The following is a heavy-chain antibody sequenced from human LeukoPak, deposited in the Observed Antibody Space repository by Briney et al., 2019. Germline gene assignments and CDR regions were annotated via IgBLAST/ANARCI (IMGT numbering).Heavy chain of an antibody. J-gene: IGHJ5*02. CDR1: GDSMSDYF. V-gene: IGHV4-38-2*02. D-gene: IGHD5-18*01. CDR2: IYHSGST. CDR3: AGIRGYSYGFWFDP. Sequence: SETLSLTCTVSGDSMSDYFWTWIRQPPGKGLEWIGSIYHSGSTYYNPSLKSRVTISVDTSKNQFSLKLSSVTAADTAVYYCAGIRGYSYGFWFDPWGQGTLVTVSS.